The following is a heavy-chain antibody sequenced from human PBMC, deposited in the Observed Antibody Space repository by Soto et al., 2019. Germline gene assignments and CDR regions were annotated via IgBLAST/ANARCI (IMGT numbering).Heavy chain of an antibody. Sequence: GGSLRLSCAASGCTFDDYAMHWVRQAPGKGLEWVSVISWNSGSIGYADSLKGRFTISRDNAKNSLYLQMNSLRAEDTALYSCAKDNIAVAATSNHFDYWGQGTLVTVSS. CDR1: GCTFDDYA. D-gene: IGHD6-19*01. CDR2: ISWNSGSI. V-gene: IGHV3-9*01. CDR3: AKDNIAVAATSNHFDY. J-gene: IGHJ4*02.